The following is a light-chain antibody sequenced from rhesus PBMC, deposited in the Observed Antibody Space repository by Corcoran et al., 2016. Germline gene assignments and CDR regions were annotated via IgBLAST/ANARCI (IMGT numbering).Light chain of an antibody. CDR1: QGISNY. V-gene: IGKV1S14*01. CDR3: QQHNNYPWT. J-gene: IGKJ1*01. CDR2: SVS. Sequence: DIQMTQSPSSLSASVGDTVTITCRASQGISNYLAWYQQRSGKAPKPLIDSVSILESGVPARFSGNRSGTGFTLTISNLQPEDFATYFCQQHNNYPWTFGQGTKVEI.